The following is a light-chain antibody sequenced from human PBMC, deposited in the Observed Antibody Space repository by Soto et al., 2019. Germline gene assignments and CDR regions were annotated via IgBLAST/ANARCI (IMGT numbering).Light chain of an antibody. Sequence: SYELTQPPSVSVSPGQTASITCSGDKLGEKYACWYQQQPGQSPVLVIYQDTKRPSGIPERFSGSNSGNTATLTISGTQATDEADYYCQAWDSSTPVVFGGGTKLTVL. J-gene: IGLJ2*01. V-gene: IGLV3-1*01. CDR2: QDT. CDR3: QAWDSSTPVV. CDR1: KLGEKY.